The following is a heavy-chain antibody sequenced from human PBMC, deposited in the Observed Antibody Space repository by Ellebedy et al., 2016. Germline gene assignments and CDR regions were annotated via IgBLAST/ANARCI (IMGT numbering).Heavy chain of an antibody. CDR1: GGSISSYY. CDR2: IYYSGST. CDR3: ARDSVAGRDAFDI. D-gene: IGHD6-19*01. V-gene: IGHV4-59*12. Sequence: SETLSLTXTVSGGSISSYYWSWIRQPPGKGLEWIGYIYYSGSTNYNPSLKSRVTISVDTSKNQFSLKLSSVTAADTAVYYCARDSVAGRDAFDIWGQGTMVTVSS. J-gene: IGHJ3*02.